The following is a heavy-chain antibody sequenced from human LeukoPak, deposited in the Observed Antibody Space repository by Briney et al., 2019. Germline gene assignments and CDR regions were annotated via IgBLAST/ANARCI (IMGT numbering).Heavy chain of an antibody. CDR1: EYSFTSHF. CDR2: INPIGGTT. D-gene: IGHD2-2*01. CDR3: ARGIGGDCSSTSCYLDS. V-gene: IGHV1-46*01. J-gene: IGHJ4*02. Sequence: ASVKVSCKTSEYSFTSHFIHWVRQAPGRGLEWMGVINPIGGTTSYAQKFQGRVTMTRDTSTSTVYMELSSLRYEDTALYYCARGIGGDCSSTSCYLDSWGQGTLVTVSS.